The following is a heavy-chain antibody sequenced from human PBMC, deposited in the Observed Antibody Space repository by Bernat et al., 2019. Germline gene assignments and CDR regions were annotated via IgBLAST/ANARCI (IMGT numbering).Heavy chain of an antibody. CDR1: GTSISSGGYY. V-gene: IGHV4-31*03. CDR2: TYHSGST. D-gene: IGHD2-15*01. CDR3: ARYAEFCDGGGCYTQLRL. J-gene: IGHJ4*01. Sequence: QVQLHESGPGLVKPSQTLSLTCTVSGTSISSGGYYWTWIRQFPGKGLEFIGYTYHSGSTYYNPSLRSRVTISIDTSKTQFSLNLNSVTAADTAVYYCARYAEFCDGGGCYTQLRLWGHGTLVTVST.